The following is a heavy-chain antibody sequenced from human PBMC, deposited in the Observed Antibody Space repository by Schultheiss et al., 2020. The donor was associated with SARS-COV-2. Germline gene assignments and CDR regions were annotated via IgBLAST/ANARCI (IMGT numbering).Heavy chain of an antibody. Sequence: SQTLSLTCTVSGGSISSGGYYWSWIRQHPGKGLEWIGYIYYSGSTYYNPSLKSRVTISVDTSKNQFSLKLSSVTAADTAVYYCAREGGYCSSTSCENYYYGMDVWGQGTTVTVSS. V-gene: IGHV4-31*03. J-gene: IGHJ6*02. CDR1: GGSISSGGYY. D-gene: IGHD2-2*01. CDR2: IYYSGST. CDR3: AREGGYCSSTSCENYYYGMDV.